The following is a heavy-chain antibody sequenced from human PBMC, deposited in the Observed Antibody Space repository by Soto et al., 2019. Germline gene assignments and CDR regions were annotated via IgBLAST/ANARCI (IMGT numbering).Heavy chain of an antibody. D-gene: IGHD2-2*01. CDR2: IYYSGST. CDR3: ARVGGYCSSTSCLGHDY. V-gene: IGHV4-30-4*01. J-gene: IGHJ4*02. CDR1: GGSISSGDYY. Sequence: SETLSLTCTVSGGSISSGDYYWSWIRQPPGKGLEWIGYIYYSGSTYYNPSLKSRVTISVDTSKNQFSLKLSSVTAADTAVYYCARVGGYCSSTSCLGHDYWGQGTLVTVSS.